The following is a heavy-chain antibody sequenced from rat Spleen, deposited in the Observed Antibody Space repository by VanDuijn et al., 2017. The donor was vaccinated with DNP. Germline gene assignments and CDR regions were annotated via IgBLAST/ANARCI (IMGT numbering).Heavy chain of an antibody. J-gene: IGHJ2*01. Sequence: EVQLVESGGGLVQPGWSLKLSCAASGFTFTHYYMAWVRQAPKKGPEWVATISSSGSSTYYSDSVKGRFTISTDNAKNTLYLQMNSLRSEDMATYYCIRWNSGHFDYWGQGVMVTVSS. CDR2: ISSSGSST. D-gene: IGHD4-3*01. CDR1: GFTFTHYY. V-gene: IGHV5-22*01. CDR3: IRWNSGHFDY.